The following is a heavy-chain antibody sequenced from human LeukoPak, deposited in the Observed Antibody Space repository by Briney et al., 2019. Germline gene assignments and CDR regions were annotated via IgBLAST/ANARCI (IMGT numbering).Heavy chain of an antibody. CDR1: GGSFSGYY. J-gene: IGHJ4*02. V-gene: IGHV4-34*01. Sequence: EPSETLSLTCAVYGGSFSGYYWSWIRQPPGKGLEWIGEINHSGSTNYNPSLKSRVTISVDTSKNQFSLKLSSVTAADTAVYYCARLKYYDSSGSSDFDYWGQGTLVTVSS. D-gene: IGHD3-22*01. CDR3: ARLKYYDSSGSSDFDY. CDR2: INHSGST.